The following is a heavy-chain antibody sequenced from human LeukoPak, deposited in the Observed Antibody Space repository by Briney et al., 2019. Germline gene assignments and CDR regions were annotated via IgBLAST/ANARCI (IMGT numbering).Heavy chain of an antibody. D-gene: IGHD1/OR15-1a*01. CDR2: INTNSGGT. V-gene: IGHV1-2*02. Sequence: AAVKLSCTAAGSSFTVYYKHWGRQAPGQGLEWVGWINTNSGGTNDVRRFQGGVTMTRDTSISIAYMELSRLRSDDTAVYYSARGWGITGPMVRYNWFVPWGQRALFSVSS. CDR1: GSSFTVYY. CDR3: ARGWGITGPMVRYNWFVP. J-gene: IGHJ5*02.